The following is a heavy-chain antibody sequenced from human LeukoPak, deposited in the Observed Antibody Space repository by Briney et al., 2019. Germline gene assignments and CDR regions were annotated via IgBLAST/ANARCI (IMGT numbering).Heavy chain of an antibody. V-gene: IGHV4-61*01. D-gene: IGHD3-22*01. CDR3: ARLYDSSGYQFDY. CDR2: IYYSGST. Sequence: SETLSLTCTVSGVSVSSGSYYWSWIRQPPGKGLEWIGYIYYSGSTNYNPSLKSRVSISVDTSKNQFSLKLSSVTAADTAVYYCARLYDSSGYQFDYWGQGTLVTVSS. CDR1: GVSVSSGSYY. J-gene: IGHJ4*02.